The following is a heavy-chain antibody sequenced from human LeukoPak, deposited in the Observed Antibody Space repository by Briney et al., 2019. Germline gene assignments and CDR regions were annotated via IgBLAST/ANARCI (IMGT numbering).Heavy chain of an antibody. Sequence: GGSLRLSCAASGFTFSDYYMTWIRQVPGNGLELVSYITGGSTYAKYAESVKGRFTISRDNAENSLYLQMNSLRAEDTAVYYCAGIFGFGEFLDYWGQGALVTVSS. CDR3: AGIFGFGEFLDY. CDR2: ITGGSTYA. V-gene: IGHV3-11*03. J-gene: IGHJ4*02. CDR1: GFTFSDYY. D-gene: IGHD3-10*01.